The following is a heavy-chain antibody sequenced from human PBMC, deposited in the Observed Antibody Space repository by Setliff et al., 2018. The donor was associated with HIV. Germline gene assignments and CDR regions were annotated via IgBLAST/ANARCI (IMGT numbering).Heavy chain of an antibody. Sequence: PSETLSLTCTVSGGSITGYYWSWIRQPPGKGMEWIGYIYYNGGTNYNPSLTSRVTMLVDTSENHFTLKLTSVTAADTAMYYCTRGIGGIGYYPDYWGQGTLVTVSS. D-gene: IGHD3-22*01. J-gene: IGHJ4*02. CDR3: TRGIGGIGYYPDY. V-gene: IGHV4-59*01. CDR1: GGSITGYY. CDR2: IYYNGGT.